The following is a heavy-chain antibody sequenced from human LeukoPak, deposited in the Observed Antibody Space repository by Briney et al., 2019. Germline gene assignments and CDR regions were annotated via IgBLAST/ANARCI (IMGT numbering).Heavy chain of an antibody. Sequence: ASVKVSCKTAGYTFSDYHIHWVRQAPGQGLQWMGWINPNSGGTNYAQKFQGRVTMTRDTSISTAYMELSRLRSDDTAVYYCARDPHYYGSGYYYYMDVWGKGTTVTVSS. V-gene: IGHV1-2*02. CDR3: ARDPHYYGSGYYYYMDV. CDR1: GYTFSDYH. J-gene: IGHJ6*03. CDR2: INPNSGGT. D-gene: IGHD3-10*01.